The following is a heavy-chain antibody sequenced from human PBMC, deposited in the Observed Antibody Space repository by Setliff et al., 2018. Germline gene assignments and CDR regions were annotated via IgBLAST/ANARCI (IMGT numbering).Heavy chain of an antibody. CDR1: GGSISSGSYY. V-gene: IGHV4-61*09. Sequence: LSLTCTVSGGSISSGSYYWNWIRQPAGKALEWIGHIFTRGSTNYNPSLKSRVTISLDTSKNQFSLKLSSVTAADTAVYYCARGSYYDSSGYSPDFFDYWGQGTLVTVSS. J-gene: IGHJ4*02. CDR2: IFTRGST. CDR3: ARGSYYDSSGYSPDFFDY. D-gene: IGHD3-22*01.